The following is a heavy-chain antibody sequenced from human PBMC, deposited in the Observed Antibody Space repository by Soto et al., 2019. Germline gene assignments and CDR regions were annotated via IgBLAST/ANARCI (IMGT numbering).Heavy chain of an antibody. CDR3: ARDGDSSWSGMDV. Sequence: PVGSLRLSCAASGFTFSSYGIHWVRQAPGMGLEWVAVIWYDGSNKYYADSVKGRFTISRDNSKNTLYLQMNSLRAEDTAVYYCARDGDSSWSGMDVWGQGTTVTVSS. CDR1: GFTFSSYG. CDR2: IWYDGSNK. J-gene: IGHJ6*02. V-gene: IGHV3-33*01. D-gene: IGHD6-13*01.